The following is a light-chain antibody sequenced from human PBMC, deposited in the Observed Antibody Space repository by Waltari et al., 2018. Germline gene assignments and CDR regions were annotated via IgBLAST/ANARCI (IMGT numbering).Light chain of an antibody. CDR3: QQYNTYPAT. CDR1: QRISYW. V-gene: IGKV1-5*03. J-gene: IGKJ2*01. Sequence: DIQMTQSPSSLSASVGDRVTITCRASQRISYWLAWYQQKPGKAPKLLDYKASSLESGVPSRFSGSVSGTEYTLTISSLQPDDFATYYCQQYNTYPATFGQGTKVEIK. CDR2: KAS.